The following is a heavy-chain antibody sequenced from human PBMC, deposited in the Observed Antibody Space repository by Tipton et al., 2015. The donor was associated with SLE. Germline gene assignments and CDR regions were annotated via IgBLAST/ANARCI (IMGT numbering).Heavy chain of an antibody. CDR1: GGSLNNYY. Sequence: TLSLTCTVSGGSLNNYYWSWIRQPAGKQLEWIGRVHSSGRTHYSPSLSSRVTISGDTSKNQFFLNLDSVTAADTAVYYCVREHHPRITVFGADCWGQGTLVTVPS. D-gene: IGHD3-3*01. CDR3: VREHHPRITVFGADC. CDR2: VHSSGRT. J-gene: IGHJ4*02. V-gene: IGHV4-4*07.